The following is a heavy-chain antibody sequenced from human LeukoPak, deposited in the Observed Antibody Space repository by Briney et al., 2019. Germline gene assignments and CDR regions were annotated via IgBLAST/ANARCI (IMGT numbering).Heavy chain of an antibody. V-gene: IGHV3-23*01. D-gene: IGHD3-10*01. Sequence: GGSLRLSCAVSGFTFSSYGMTWVRQAPGKGLEWVSSISGSGGSTYYADSVKGRFTISRDNSKNTLSLQMNSLRAEDTAVYCCAKDYDSGTYFDYWGQGTLVTVSS. CDR1: GFTFSSYG. J-gene: IGHJ4*02. CDR2: ISGSGGST. CDR3: AKDYDSGTYFDY.